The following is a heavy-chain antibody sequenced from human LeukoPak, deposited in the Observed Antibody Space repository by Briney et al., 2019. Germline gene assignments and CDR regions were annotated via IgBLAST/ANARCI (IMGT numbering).Heavy chain of an antibody. Sequence: RASVKVSFKASGYTFTIYAMHWVRQAPGQRPEWMGWINAGNGNTKYSQKFQGRVTITRDTSASTAYMALSSLSPEDTAVYYCARVQSAYCSSSSCYAGYFDYWGQGTLVTVSS. D-gene: IGHD2-2*01. J-gene: IGHJ4*02. CDR3: ARVQSAYCSSSSCYAGYFDY. V-gene: IGHV1-3*01. CDR2: INAGNGNT. CDR1: GYTFTIYA.